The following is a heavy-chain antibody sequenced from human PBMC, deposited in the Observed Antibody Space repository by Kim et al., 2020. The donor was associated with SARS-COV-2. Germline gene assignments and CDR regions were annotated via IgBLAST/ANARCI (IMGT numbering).Heavy chain of an antibody. CDR1: GFTFSTHG. CDR3: AMYSSSWYYFDS. J-gene: IGHJ4*02. D-gene: IGHD6-13*01. Sequence: GGSLRLSCAASGFTFSTHGMHWVRQAPGKGLEWVAVISYDGSNKYYADSVKGRFTISRDNSRNTLYLQMNSLRAEDTAVYYCAMYSSSWYYFDSWGQGTLVTVSS. V-gene: IGHV3-30*03. CDR2: ISYDGSNK.